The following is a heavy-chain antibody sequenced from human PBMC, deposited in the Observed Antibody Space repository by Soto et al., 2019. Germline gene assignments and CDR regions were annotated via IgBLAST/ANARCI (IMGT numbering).Heavy chain of an antibody. CDR1: GFTFSSYS. CDR3: ARDLGYCSSTSCYPYYFDY. D-gene: IGHD2-2*01. J-gene: IGHJ4*02. Sequence: PVGSLRLSCAASGFTFSSYSMNWVRQAPGKGLEWVSSISSSSSYIYYADSVKGRFTISRDNAKNSLYLQMNSLRAEDTAVYYCARDLGYCSSTSCYPYYFDYWGQGTLVTVSS. CDR2: ISSSSSYI. V-gene: IGHV3-21*01.